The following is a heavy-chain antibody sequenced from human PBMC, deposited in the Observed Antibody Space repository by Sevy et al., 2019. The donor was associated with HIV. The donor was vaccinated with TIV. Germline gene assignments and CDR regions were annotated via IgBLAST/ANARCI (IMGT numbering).Heavy chain of an antibody. CDR1: GFTFSSYV. Sequence: GGSLRLSCAASGFTFSSYVMHWVRQAPGKGLEWVALIWYDGTIKYYAYSVKGRFPISRDNSKDTLFLQMNSLTPEDTAVYYCARGGGYCGGDCYSIDYWGQGALVTVSS. J-gene: IGHJ4*02. CDR2: IWYDGTIK. CDR3: ARGGGYCGGDCYSIDY. D-gene: IGHD2-21*02. V-gene: IGHV3-33*08.